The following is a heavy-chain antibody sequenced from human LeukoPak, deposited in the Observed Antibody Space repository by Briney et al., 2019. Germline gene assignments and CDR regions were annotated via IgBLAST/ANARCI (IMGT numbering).Heavy chain of an antibody. J-gene: IGHJ4*02. Sequence: PSETLSLTCTVSGGSISSYYWSWIRQPPGKGLEWIGYVYYSGSTNYNPSLKSRVTISVDTPKNQFSLKLSSVTAADTAVYYCASMRYYGSGEGYWGQGTLVTVSS. CDR3: ASMRYYGSGEGY. CDR1: GGSISSYY. CDR2: VYYSGST. V-gene: IGHV4-59*01. D-gene: IGHD3-10*01.